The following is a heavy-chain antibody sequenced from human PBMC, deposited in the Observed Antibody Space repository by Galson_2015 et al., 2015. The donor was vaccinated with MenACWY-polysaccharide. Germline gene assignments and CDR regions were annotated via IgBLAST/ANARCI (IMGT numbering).Heavy chain of an antibody. J-gene: IGHJ5*02. D-gene: IGHD3-22*01. CDR3: ARGGKYYYDSSGYLNWFDP. CDR1: GYTFTSYD. V-gene: IGHV1-8*01. CDR2: MNPNSGNT. Sequence: SVKVSCKASGYTFTSYDINWVRPTPGHGLEWMGWMNPNSGNTGYAQKFQGRVTMTRNTSISIAYMDLSSLRSEDTAVYYCARGGKYYYDSSGYLNWFDPWGQGTLVTVSS.